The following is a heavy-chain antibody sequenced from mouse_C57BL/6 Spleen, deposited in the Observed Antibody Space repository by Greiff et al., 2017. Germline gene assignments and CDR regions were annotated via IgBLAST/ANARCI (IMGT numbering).Heavy chain of an antibody. CDR3: ARAPYDGSSYGYFDV. J-gene: IGHJ1*03. V-gene: IGHV5-4*03. Sequence: EVKLVESGGGLVKPGGSLKLSCAASGFTFSSYAMSWVRQTPEKRLEWVATISDGGSYTYYPDNVKGRFTISRDNAKNNLYLQMSHLKSEDTAMYYCARAPYDGSSYGYFDVWGTGTTVTVSS. CDR2: ISDGGSYT. CDR1: GFTFSSYA. D-gene: IGHD1-1*01.